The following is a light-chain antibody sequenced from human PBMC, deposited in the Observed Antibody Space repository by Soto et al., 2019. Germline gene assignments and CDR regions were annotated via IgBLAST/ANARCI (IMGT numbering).Light chain of an antibody. CDR2: RAS. Sequence: EIVLTQSPGTLSLSPGERATLSCRASQSVSTSFLAWYQQKPGQAPRLLIYRASSRATGIPERFSGSGSGTDFTLTISRLEPEDFAVYYCQQYISSPPTFGQGTKVEI. V-gene: IGKV3-20*01. J-gene: IGKJ1*01. CDR1: QSVSTSF. CDR3: QQYISSPPT.